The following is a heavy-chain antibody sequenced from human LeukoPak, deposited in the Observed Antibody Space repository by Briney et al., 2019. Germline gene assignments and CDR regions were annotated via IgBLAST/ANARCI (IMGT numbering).Heavy chain of an antibody. Sequence: GGSLRLSCAASGFTFSSYSMNWVRQAPGKGLEWVSSISSSSSYIYYADSVKGRFTTSRDNAKNSLYLQMNSLRAEDTAVYYCARGGYDFWSGYYPFDYWGQGTLVTVSS. CDR2: ISSSSSYI. V-gene: IGHV3-21*01. J-gene: IGHJ4*02. D-gene: IGHD3-3*01. CDR1: GFTFSSYS. CDR3: ARGGYDFWSGYYPFDY.